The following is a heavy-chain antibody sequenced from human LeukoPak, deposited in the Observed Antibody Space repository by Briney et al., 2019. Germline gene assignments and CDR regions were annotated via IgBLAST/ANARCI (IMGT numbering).Heavy chain of an antibody. CDR1: GFTFSSYA. J-gene: IGHJ4*02. D-gene: IGHD3-9*01. CDR2: ISGSGGNT. V-gene: IGHV3-23*01. Sequence: GGSLRLSCAASGFTFSSYAMSWVRQAPGKGLEWVAAISGSGGNTYYADSVKGRFTISRDNSKNTLYLQMNSLRAEDTAVYYCAKAVTLLVAPDYWGQGTLVTVSS. CDR3: AKAVTLLVAPDY.